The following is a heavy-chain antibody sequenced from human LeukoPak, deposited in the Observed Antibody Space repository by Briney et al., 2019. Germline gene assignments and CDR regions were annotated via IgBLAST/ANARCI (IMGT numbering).Heavy chain of an antibody. Sequence: GASVKVSCKASGGTFSSYAISWVRQAPGQGLEWMGRIIPILGIANYAQKFQGRVTITADKSTSTAYMELSSLRSEDTAVYYCARGLANGYSYGRTLDYWGQGTLVTVSS. V-gene: IGHV1-69*04. CDR2: IIPILGIA. CDR1: GGTFSSYA. D-gene: IGHD5-18*01. J-gene: IGHJ4*02. CDR3: ARGLANGYSYGRTLDY.